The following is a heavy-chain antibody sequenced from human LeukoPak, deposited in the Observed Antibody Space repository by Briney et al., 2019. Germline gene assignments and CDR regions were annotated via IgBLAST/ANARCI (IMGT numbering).Heavy chain of an antibody. V-gene: IGHV3-23*01. D-gene: IGHD6-19*01. CDR3: AKERSAGWPFDY. Sequence: GGSLRLSCAASGFTFRTYAMTWVRQAPGKGLEWVSAISPSGDKTYYADSVKGRFTISRDNSKNTLYLQMNSLRAEDTAIYYCAKERSAGWPFDYWGQGTLVTVSS. CDR1: GFTFRTYA. J-gene: IGHJ4*02. CDR2: ISPSGDKT.